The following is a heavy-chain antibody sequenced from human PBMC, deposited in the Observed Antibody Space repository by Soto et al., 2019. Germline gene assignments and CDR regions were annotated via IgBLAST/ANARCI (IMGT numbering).Heavy chain of an antibody. V-gene: IGHV4-39*01. CDR2: IYYSGST. CDR3: ARHVLSDNGVGPIIPEYYFDY. J-gene: IGHJ4*02. Sequence: KPSETLSLTCTVSGGSISSSSYYWGWIRQPPGKGLEWIGSIYYSGSTYYNPSLKSRVTISVDTSKNQFSLKLSSVTAADTAVYYCARHVLSDNGVGPIIPEYYFDYWGQGTLVTVSS. CDR1: GGSISSSSYY. D-gene: IGHD3-16*01.